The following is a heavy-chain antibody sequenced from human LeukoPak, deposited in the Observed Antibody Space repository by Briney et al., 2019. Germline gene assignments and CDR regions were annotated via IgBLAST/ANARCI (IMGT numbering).Heavy chain of an antibody. Sequence: PGRSLRLSCAASGFTFSSYGMPWVRQAPGKGLEWVAVIWYDGSNKYYADSVKGRFTISRDNSKNTLYLQMNSLRAEDTAVYYCARDRTQYSSGPFDYWGQGTLVTVSS. D-gene: IGHD6-19*01. J-gene: IGHJ4*02. CDR2: IWYDGSNK. V-gene: IGHV3-33*01. CDR3: ARDRTQYSSGPFDY. CDR1: GFTFSSYG.